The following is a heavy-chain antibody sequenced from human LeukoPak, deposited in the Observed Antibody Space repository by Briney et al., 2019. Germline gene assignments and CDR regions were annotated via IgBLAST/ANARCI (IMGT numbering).Heavy chain of an antibody. J-gene: IGHJ3*02. CDR2: ISDSGSKK. D-gene: IGHD5-18*01. CDR3: VKEPRGYSFSFDI. CDR1: GCTFSTCA. V-gene: IGHV3-23*01. Sequence: WGSLTLSCAASGCTFSTCAINWVRQPPGKGLEWVAAISDSGSKKFYADSVKGRFTISRENPENTLYLQMNSLRPEDTGVYFCVKEPRGYSFSFDIWGQGTMVTVSS.